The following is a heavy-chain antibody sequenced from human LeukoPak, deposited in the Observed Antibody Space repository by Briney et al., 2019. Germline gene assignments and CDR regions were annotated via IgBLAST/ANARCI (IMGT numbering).Heavy chain of an antibody. CDR1: GFTFSSYA. CDR3: AKGMSSGSPYYFDS. V-gene: IGHV3-23*01. J-gene: IGHJ4*02. D-gene: IGHD1-26*01. CDR2: ITGSGTTT. Sequence: PGGSLRFSCAASGFTFSSYAMTWVRQAPGKGLQWVSTITGSGTTTYYADSVKGRFTISRDNSKNILYLQMNSLRGEDTAVYHCAKGMSSGSPYYFDSWGQGTLVTVSS.